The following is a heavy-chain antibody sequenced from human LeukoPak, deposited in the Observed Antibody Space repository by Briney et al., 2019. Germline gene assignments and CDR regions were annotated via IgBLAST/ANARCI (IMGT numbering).Heavy chain of an antibody. Sequence: ASVTVSCKSSGYAFAGYYMHMVRQPPAPGIEWMGWINHNSGGTNYAQKFKGRVTMTRDTSMSTAYMELSRLRADDTAVYYCARERTLTSCYDYWGQGTLVTVSS. V-gene: IGHV1-2*02. CDR1: GYAFAGYY. J-gene: IGHJ4*02. CDR3: ARERTLTSCYDY. D-gene: IGHD2-15*01. CDR2: INHNSGGT.